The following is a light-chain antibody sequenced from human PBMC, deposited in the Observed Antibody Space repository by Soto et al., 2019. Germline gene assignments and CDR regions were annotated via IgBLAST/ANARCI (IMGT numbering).Light chain of an antibody. J-gene: IGKJ1*01. Sequence: ETVMTQSPATLSVSPGERVTLSCRASQSVSSNLAWYQQKPGQAPRLLVYGASTRATGIPARFSGSGSGTEFTLTISSLQSEDFAVYYCQQSNNWPKTFGPGTKV. CDR2: GAS. CDR3: QQSNNWPKT. V-gene: IGKV3-15*01. CDR1: QSVSSN.